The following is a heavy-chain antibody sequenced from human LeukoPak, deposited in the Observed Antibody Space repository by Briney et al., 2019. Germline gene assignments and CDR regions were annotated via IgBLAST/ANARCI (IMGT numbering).Heavy chain of an antibody. Sequence: NPSETLSLTCTVSGGSISSYYWSWIRQPPGKGLEWIGYIYYSGSTNYNPSLKSRVTISVDTSKNQFSLELSSVTAADTAVYYCARAYYDSSGYLEYYFDYWGQGTLVTVSS. CDR1: GGSISSYY. V-gene: IGHV4-59*01. CDR2: IYYSGST. D-gene: IGHD3-22*01. J-gene: IGHJ4*02. CDR3: ARAYYDSSGYLEYYFDY.